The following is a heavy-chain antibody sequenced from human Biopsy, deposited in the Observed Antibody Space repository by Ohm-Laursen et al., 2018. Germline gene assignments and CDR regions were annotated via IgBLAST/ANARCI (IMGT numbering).Heavy chain of an antibody. D-gene: IGHD4-11*01. Sequence: GTLSLTCIVSGDSVTKYYWSWIRQPPGKGLEWIGHIYYSVMTNYNPFLQSRVSISVDTSRNQVSLTLSSVTAADTAVYYCARDSGILNYGNFKYYHYYGMDVWGQGTKVTVSS. CDR3: ARDSGILNYGNFKYYHYYGMDV. CDR2: IYYSVMT. V-gene: IGHV4-59*02. J-gene: IGHJ6*02. CDR1: GDSVTKYY.